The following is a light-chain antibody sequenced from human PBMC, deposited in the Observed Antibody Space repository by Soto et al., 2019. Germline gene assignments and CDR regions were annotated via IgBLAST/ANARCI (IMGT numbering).Light chain of an antibody. CDR3: QQRADWPT. J-gene: IGKJ3*01. V-gene: IGKV3-11*01. Sequence: EFVLTQYPATLSLSPGDRATLSCRASQSVSGYLAWYQYKPGRAPRLLIYDASNRVTGVPARFSGSGFGTDFTLTISSLEPEDFAVYYCQQRADWPTFGPGTRVDL. CDR1: QSVSGY. CDR2: DAS.